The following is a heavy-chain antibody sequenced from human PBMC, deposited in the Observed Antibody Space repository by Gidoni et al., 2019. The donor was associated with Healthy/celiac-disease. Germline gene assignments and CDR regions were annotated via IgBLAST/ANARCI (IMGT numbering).Heavy chain of an antibody. Sequence: QVQLVESGGGVVQPGRSLRLSCAASGFPFSSSAMHWVRHAPGKGLAWVEVISYDGSNKYYAESVKGRFTISRDNSKNTLYLQMNSLRAEDTAVYYCARDKSRDNVVVPAAMPYYYYYYGMDVWGQGTTVTVSS. CDR3: ARDKSRDNVVVPAAMPYYYYYYGMDV. CDR1: GFPFSSSA. D-gene: IGHD2-2*01. J-gene: IGHJ6*02. V-gene: IGHV3-30*04. CDR2: ISYDGSNK.